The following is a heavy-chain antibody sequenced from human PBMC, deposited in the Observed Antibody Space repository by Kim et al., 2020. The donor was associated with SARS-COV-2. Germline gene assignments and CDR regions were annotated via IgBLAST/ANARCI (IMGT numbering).Heavy chain of an antibody. J-gene: IGHJ4*02. D-gene: IGHD1-26*01. V-gene: IGHV3-33*01. Sequence: GGSLRLSCTASGFNFRLYGFHWVRQAPGKGLEGVALIWYDGDTKFYTDSVKGRFTISRDNSKNTVYLQMNNLRADDTAIYYCARDERRYLGTYFDNWGKG. CDR1: GFNFRLYG. CDR2: IWYDGDTK. CDR3: ARDERRYLGTYFDN.